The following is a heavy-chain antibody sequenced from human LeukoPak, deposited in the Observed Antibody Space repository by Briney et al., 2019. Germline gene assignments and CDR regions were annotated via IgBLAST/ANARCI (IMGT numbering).Heavy chain of an antibody. J-gene: IGHJ4*02. Sequence: GASVKVSCKTSGYTFISYGVGWVRQAPGLELEWMGWISTYGGSTNYAQNLQGRVTITTDTSTTTVYMELRSLRSDDTAVYYCARPNTDSAGYYFDYWGQGTLVTVSS. V-gene: IGHV1-18*01. CDR2: ISTYGGST. D-gene: IGHD6-13*01. CDR1: GYTFISYG. CDR3: ARPNTDSAGYYFDY.